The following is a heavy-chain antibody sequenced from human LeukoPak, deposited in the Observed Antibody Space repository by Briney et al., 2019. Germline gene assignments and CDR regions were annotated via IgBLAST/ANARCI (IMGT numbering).Heavy chain of an antibody. CDR2: ISYDGSNK. J-gene: IGHJ4*02. CDR1: GFTFSSYG. CDR3: AKDGSSGYYYGGFDY. V-gene: IGHV3-30*18. D-gene: IGHD3-22*01. Sequence: LGGSLRLSCAASGFTFSSYGMHWVRQAPGKGLEWVAVISYDGSNKYYADSVKGRFTISRDNSKNTLYLQINSLRAEDTAVYYCAKDGSSGYYYGGFDYWGQGTLVTVSS.